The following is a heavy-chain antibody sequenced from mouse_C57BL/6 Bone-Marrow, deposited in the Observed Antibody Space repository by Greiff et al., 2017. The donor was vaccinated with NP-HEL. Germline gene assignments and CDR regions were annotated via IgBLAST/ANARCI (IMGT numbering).Heavy chain of an antibody. CDR1: GFSFNTYA. Sequence: EVKLMESGGGLVQPKGSLKLSCAASGFSFNTYAMNWVRQAPGKGLEWVARIRSKSNNYATYYADSVKYRFTISRDDSESMLYLQMNNLKTEDTAMYYCVRHYYDAMDYWGQGTSVTVSS. V-gene: IGHV10-1*01. CDR3: VRHYYDAMDY. J-gene: IGHJ4*01. CDR2: IRSKSNNYAT.